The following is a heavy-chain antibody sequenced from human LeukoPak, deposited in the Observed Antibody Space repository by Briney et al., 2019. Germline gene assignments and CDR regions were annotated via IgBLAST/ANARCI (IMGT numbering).Heavy chain of an antibody. CDR3: ARGNWNYVGNWFDP. CDR1: GYTFTGYY. J-gene: IGHJ5*02. D-gene: IGHD1-7*01. Sequence: ASVKVSCKASGYTFTGYYMHWVRQAPGQGLEWMGWINPNSGGTNYTQKFQSRVTMTRDTSISTAYMELSRLRSDDTAVYYCARGNWNYVGNWFDPWGQGTLVTVSS. CDR2: INPNSGGT. V-gene: IGHV1-2*02.